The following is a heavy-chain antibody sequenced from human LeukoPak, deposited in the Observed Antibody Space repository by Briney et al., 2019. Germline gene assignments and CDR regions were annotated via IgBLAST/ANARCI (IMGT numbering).Heavy chain of an antibody. D-gene: IGHD1-26*01. CDR1: GGSTSSTSYY. V-gene: IGHV4-39*07. CDR3: AREGERGIGGAFDI. Sequence: PSETLSLTCIVSGGSTSSTSYYWGWIRQPPGKDLEWIGSIYSSGSTNYNPSLKSRVTMSIDTSKNQFSLNVGSVTAADTAVYYCAREGERGIGGAFDIWGHGTRVTVSS. J-gene: IGHJ3*02. CDR2: IYSSGST.